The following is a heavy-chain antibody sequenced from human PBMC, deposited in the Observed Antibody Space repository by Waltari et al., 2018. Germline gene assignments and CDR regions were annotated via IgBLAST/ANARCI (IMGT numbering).Heavy chain of an antibody. CDR1: GFLFSSYN. D-gene: IGHD3-22*01. V-gene: IGHV3-21*01. CDR2: ITRDGFSI. Sequence: VQLVESGGGLVKSGGSLRLSCEASGFLFSSYNLNWVRQAPGKGLEWWSSITRDGFSIYYADSVKGRFTVSRDNAKNSLYVQMNNLGAEDTAVYYCAREYYYDGSTYDQWGQGTLVTVSS. CDR3: AREYYYDGSTYDQ. J-gene: IGHJ4*02.